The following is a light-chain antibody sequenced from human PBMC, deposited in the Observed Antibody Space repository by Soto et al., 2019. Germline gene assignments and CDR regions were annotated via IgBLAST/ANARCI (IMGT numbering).Light chain of an antibody. V-gene: IGLV2-23*01. CDR1: SSDIGSYNL. Sequence: QSALTQPASVSGSPGQSITISCTGTSSDIGSYNLVSWYQQYPGKAPKLMIYEGSKRPSGVSNRFSGSKSGNTASLTISGLQAEDEADYYSCSNAGSTTWVFGGGTKLTVL. CDR2: EGS. CDR3: CSNAGSTTWV. J-gene: IGLJ2*01.